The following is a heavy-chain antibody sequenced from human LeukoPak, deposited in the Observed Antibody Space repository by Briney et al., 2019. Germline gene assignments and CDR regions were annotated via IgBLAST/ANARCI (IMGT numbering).Heavy chain of an antibody. CDR3: ARVCSSGWFCAFDV. CDR2: IHYTGDT. CDR1: GGSISSNY. J-gene: IGHJ3*01. V-gene: IGHV4-59*01. Sequence: PSETLSLTCTVSGGSISSNYWVWIRQPPGKGLEWIAYIHYTGDTNYNPSLKSRVTISIDTSKNQFSLRLSSVTAADTAVYYCARVCSSGWFCAFDVWGQGTMVTVSS. D-gene: IGHD6-13*01.